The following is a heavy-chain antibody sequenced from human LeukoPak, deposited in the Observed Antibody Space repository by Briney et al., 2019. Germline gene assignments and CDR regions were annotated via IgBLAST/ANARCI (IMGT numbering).Heavy chain of an antibody. V-gene: IGHV3-30-3*01. D-gene: IGHD5-24*01. CDR2: IWYDGSIK. CDR1: GFTFSTNA. Sequence: GGSLRLSCAASGFTFSTNAMHWVRQAPGKGLEWEAVIWYDGSIKYYADSVKGRFTISRDISKNTLYLQMNSLRPEDTAIYYCARMADAYEMWGQGTMVTASS. J-gene: IGHJ3*02. CDR3: ARMADAYEM.